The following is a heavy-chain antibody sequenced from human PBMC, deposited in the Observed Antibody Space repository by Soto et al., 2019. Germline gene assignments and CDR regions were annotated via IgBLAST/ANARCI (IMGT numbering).Heavy chain of an antibody. J-gene: IGHJ4*03. D-gene: IGHD2-21*01. CDR2: IIPLFGTP. CDR1: GVTFSTSG. V-gene: IGHV1-69*01. CDR3: ERVTPSICGGGNCYRLDSYFDS. Sequence: QVQLVQSGAEVKKPGSSLKVSCKTSGVTFSTSGISWVRQGPGQGLEWMGGIIPLFGTPKYARKFQGRVSITADDSAATTYLELSGLSSDKTAIYYCERVTPSICGGGNCYRLDSYFDSWGQGSQVVVSS.